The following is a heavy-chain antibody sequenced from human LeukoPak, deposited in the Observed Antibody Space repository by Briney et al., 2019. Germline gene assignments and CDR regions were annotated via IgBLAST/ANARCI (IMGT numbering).Heavy chain of an antibody. V-gene: IGHV4-59*12. Sequence: SETLSLTCTVSGVSISIYYWSWIRQPPGKGLEWSGYIYNSGSTSYNPSLKSRATISADTSKNQFSLKLSSVTAADTAVYYCASRRFSTVIDWYFDLWGRGTLVTVSS. J-gene: IGHJ2*01. CDR1: GVSISIYY. CDR3: ASRRFSTVIDWYFDL. CDR2: IYNSGST. D-gene: IGHD4-17*01.